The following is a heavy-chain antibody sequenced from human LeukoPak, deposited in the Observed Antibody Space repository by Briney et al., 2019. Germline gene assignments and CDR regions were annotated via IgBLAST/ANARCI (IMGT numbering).Heavy chain of an antibody. CDR2: IYHSGST. V-gene: IGHV4-4*02. J-gene: IGHJ3*02. D-gene: IGHD3-9*01. Sequence: SETLSLTCAVSGGSISSSNWWSWVRQPPGKGLEWIGEIYHSGSTNYNPSLKSRVTISVDKSKNQFSLKLSSVTAADTAVYYCAREADYDILDLDAFDIWGQGTMVTVSS. CDR3: AREADYDILDLDAFDI. CDR1: GGSISSSNW.